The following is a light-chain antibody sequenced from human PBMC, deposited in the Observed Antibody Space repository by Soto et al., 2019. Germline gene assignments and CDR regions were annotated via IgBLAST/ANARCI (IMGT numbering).Light chain of an antibody. CDR3: QQYGSSRT. CDR1: QSISTY. Sequence: DIQMTQSPSTLSASVGDRVTITCRASQSISTYLAWYRHKPGEAPKLLIYKASTLERGVPSRFSGSGSGTDFTLTISRLEPEDFAVYYCQQYGSSRTFGQGTKVDIK. CDR2: KAS. V-gene: IGKV1-5*03. J-gene: IGKJ1*01.